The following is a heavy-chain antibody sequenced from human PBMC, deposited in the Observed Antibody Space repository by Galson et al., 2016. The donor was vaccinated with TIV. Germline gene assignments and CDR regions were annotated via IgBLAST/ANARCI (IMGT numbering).Heavy chain of an antibody. CDR1: GFSFSAYS. CDR2: ISATTSHI. J-gene: IGHJ4*02. CDR3: TRFFSGNAY. Sequence: SLRLSCAASGFSFSAYSMPWVHQTPGKGLEWVSFISATTSHIYYADSVKGRFTISRDNTKNSLYLQINSLRAEDTAVYYCTRFFSGNAYWGQGTLVTVSS. V-gene: IGHV3-21*01. D-gene: IGHD1-26*01.